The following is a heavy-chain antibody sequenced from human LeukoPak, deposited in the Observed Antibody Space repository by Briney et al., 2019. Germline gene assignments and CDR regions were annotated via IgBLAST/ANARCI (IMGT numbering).Heavy chain of an antibody. Sequence: AAVKVSCKASGYPFTSLDINWVRQATGQGLAWMGWMNPNSGNTGYAQNFQGRVTVTRNSSISTAYMELSSLRSEDTAVYYCARGPSAYRLYHYGMDVWGQGTTVTVSS. CDR3: ARGPSAYRLYHYGMDV. CDR1: GYPFTSLD. CDR2: MNPNSGNT. D-gene: IGHD3-16*01. V-gene: IGHV1-8*01. J-gene: IGHJ6*02.